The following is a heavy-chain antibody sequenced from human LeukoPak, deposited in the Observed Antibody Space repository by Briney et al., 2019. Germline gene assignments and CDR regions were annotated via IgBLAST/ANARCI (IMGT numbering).Heavy chain of an antibody. V-gene: IGHV3-23*01. CDR2: ISGSGDAT. J-gene: IGHJ4*02. Sequence: GGSLRLSCAASGFTFSSFTMTWVRQAPGKGLEWVSGISGSGDATYYADSVKGRFTISRDNSKNTLYLKMSSLRAEDTAVYYCAKDRGYWGQGTLVTVTS. CDR1: GFTFSSFT. CDR3: AKDRGY.